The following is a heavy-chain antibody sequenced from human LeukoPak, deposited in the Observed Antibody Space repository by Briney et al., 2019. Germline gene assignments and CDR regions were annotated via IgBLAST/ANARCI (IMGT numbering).Heavy chain of an antibody. CDR1: GGSISSGGYY. J-gene: IGHJ4*02. CDR3: ARGLRSASGTYYSFDY. CDR2: IYHSGST. D-gene: IGHD1-26*01. Sequence: SETLSLTCTVSGGSISSGGYYWSWIRQPPGKGLEWIGYIYHSGSTNYNPSLKSRVTISVDTSKNQFSLKLSSVTAADTAVYYCARGLRSASGTYYSFDYWGQGTLVIVSS. V-gene: IGHV4-61*08.